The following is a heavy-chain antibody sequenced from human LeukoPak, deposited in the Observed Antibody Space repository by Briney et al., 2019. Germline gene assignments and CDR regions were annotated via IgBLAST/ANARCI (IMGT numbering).Heavy chain of an antibody. CDR3: ARHGYSSSWYRINRGVVDNYYYMDV. CDR1: GGTFSSYA. D-gene: IGHD6-13*01. J-gene: IGHJ6*03. CDR2: VIPILGIA. Sequence: ASVKVSCKASGGTFSSYAISWVRQAPGQGLEWMGRVIPILGIANYAQKFQGRVTITADKSTSTAYMELSSLRSEDTAVYYCARHGYSSSWYRINRGVVDNYYYMDVWGKGTTVTVSS. V-gene: IGHV1-69*04.